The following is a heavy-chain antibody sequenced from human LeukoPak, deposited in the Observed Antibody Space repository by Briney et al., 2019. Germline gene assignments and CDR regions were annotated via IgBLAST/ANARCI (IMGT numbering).Heavy chain of an antibody. CDR1: GGSISSYY. D-gene: IGHD3-22*01. V-gene: IGHV4-59*01. Sequence: SETLSLTCTVSGGSISSYYWSWIRQPPGKGLEWIGYIYYSGSTNYNPSLKSRVPISVDTSKNQFSLKLSSVTAADTAVYYCARVVRYYYDSSGYYKDAFDIWGQGTMVTVSS. CDR2: IYYSGST. CDR3: ARVVRYYYDSSGYYKDAFDI. J-gene: IGHJ3*02.